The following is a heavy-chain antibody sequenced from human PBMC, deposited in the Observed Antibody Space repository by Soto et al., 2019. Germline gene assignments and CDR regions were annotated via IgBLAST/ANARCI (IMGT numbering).Heavy chain of an antibody. CDR3: ASDFSLNWFAP. Sequence: SVKVSCKASGGTFSSYAISWVRQAPGQGLEWMGGIIPVSGTANYVQKFRGRVTITADKSTSTAYMEVSSLRSEDTAVYYCASDFSLNWFAPWGQGTLVTVSS. J-gene: IGHJ5*02. CDR1: GGTFSSYA. CDR2: IIPVSGTA. V-gene: IGHV1-69*06.